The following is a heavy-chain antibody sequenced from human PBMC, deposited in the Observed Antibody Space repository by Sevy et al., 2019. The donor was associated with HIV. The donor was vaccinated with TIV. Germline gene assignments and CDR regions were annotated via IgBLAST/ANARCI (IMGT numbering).Heavy chain of an antibody. CDR1: GFTFSSYS. V-gene: IGHV3-30-3*01. CDR3: ARPRANYVDHYFFYAMDV. J-gene: IGHJ6*02. Sequence: GGSLRLSCATSGFTFSSYSMHWVRQAPGKGLEWVATISYDGSNKHYADSVKGRFTISRDNFKNSLSLQMNSLRAEDTAMYYCARPRANYVDHYFFYAMDVWGQGTTVTVSS. CDR2: ISYDGSNK. D-gene: IGHD4-17*01.